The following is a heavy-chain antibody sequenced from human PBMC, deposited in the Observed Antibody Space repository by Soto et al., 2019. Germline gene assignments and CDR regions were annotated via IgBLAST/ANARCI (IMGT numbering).Heavy chain of an antibody. CDR3: ARGSTTEKVDS. CDR1: GGSISSADYY. V-gene: IGHV4-30-4*01. J-gene: IGHJ4*02. CDR2: FHSSGAT. Sequence: TSEPLSLTCPVCGGSISSADYYWSWIRQPPGKGLEWIGYFHSSGATYNNPSLKSRVTISADTSKNQFSLKLTSVTAADTAVYYCARGSTTEKVDSWGQGTLVTVSS. D-gene: IGHD4-17*01.